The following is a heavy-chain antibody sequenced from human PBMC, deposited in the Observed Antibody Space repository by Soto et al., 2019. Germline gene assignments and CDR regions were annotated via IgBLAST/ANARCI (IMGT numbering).Heavy chain of an antibody. CDR2: IYYSGST. CDR3: ARSSRDSSSWYYFDY. CDR1: GGSISSGGYY. D-gene: IGHD6-13*01. J-gene: IGHJ4*02. Sequence: LSLTCTVSGGSISSGGYYWSWIRQHPGKGLEWIGYIYYSGSTYYNPSLKSRVTISVDTSKNQFSLKLSSVTAADTAVYYCARSSRDSSSWYYFDYWGQGTLVTVSS. V-gene: IGHV4-31*03.